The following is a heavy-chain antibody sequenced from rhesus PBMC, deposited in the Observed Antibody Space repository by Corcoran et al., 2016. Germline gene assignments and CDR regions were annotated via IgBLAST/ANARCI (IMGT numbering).Heavy chain of an antibody. CDR2: VCERSGTI. CDR3: TRAYSSGWDYFDY. V-gene: IGHV3S26*01. Sequence: DVQLVESGGGLVKPGGSLRLSCVASGFTLSSYVMHWVRQAAGKGLELVSVVCERSGTIYYADAVQGRFTIYRDNAKNSLFLQMNSLRAEDTAVYYCTRAYSSGWDYFDYWGQGVLVTVSS. D-gene: IGHD6-31*01. J-gene: IGHJ4*01. CDR1: GFTLSSYV.